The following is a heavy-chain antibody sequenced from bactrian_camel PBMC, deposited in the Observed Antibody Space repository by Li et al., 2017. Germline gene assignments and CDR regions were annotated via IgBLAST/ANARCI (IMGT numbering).Heavy chain of an antibody. Sequence: DVQLVESGGGSVQAGGSLRLSCAASGYTFSTYCMGWFRQAPGKEREEVATISRGGSVTWYGDSVKGRFTISRDDAKNTMYLQMNNLQPEDTAMYYCAAGIITGFACTRETDLYNSWGRGTQVTVS. J-gene: IGHJ6*01. CDR1: GYTFSTYC. CDR3: AAGIITGFACTRETDLYNS. CDR2: ISRGGSVT. D-gene: IGHD5*01. V-gene: IGHV3S40*01.